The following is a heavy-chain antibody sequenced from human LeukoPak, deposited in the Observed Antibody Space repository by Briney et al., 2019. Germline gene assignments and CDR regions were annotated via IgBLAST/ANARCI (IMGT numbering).Heavy chain of an antibody. V-gene: IGHV3-11*01. D-gene: IGHD5-18*01. CDR2: ISSSGITI. Sequence: GGSLRLSCAASGFTFSDYYMSWIRQAPGKGLEWVSYISSSGITIYYADSVKGRFTISRDNAKNSLYLQMNSLRAEDTAVYYCARVGRRGYSYGYFDYWGQGTLVTVSS. J-gene: IGHJ4*02. CDR3: ARVGRRGYSYGYFDY. CDR1: GFTFSDYY.